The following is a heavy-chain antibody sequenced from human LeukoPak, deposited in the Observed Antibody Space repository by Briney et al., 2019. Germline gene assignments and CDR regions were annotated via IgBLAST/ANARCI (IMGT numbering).Heavy chain of an antibody. CDR3: ARHYGP. D-gene: IGHD3-16*01. V-gene: IGHV4-59*01. J-gene: IGHJ5*02. Sequence: SETLSLTCAVYGGSFSGYYWSWIRQPPGKGLEWIGYISYSGSTNNNPSLRSRVTISVDTSKNQFSLKLSSVTAANTAVYYCARHYGPWGQGTLVTVSS. CDR2: ISYSGST. CDR1: GGSFSGYY.